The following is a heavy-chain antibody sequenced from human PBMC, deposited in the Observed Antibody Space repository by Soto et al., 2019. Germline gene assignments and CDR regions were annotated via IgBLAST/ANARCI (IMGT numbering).Heavy chain of an antibody. V-gene: IGHV3-30-3*01. J-gene: IGHJ3*02. CDR1: GFSFSIYA. CDR3: ARGYSYGTNWESDALDI. Sequence: QVQLVESGGGVVQPGRSLRLSCAASGFSFSIYAMHWVRQAPGKGLEWVAVISYHGSTEYYGDSVKGRFTITRDNSKNTLYQKMYSMIPEHTAIYYCARGYSYGTNWESDALDIWGQGAMVTVSS. CDR2: ISYHGSTE. D-gene: IGHD5-18*01.